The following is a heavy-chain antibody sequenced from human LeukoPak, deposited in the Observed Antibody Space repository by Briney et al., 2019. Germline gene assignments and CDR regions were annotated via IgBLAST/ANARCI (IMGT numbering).Heavy chain of an antibody. V-gene: IGHV1-69*13. D-gene: IGHD6-6*01. CDR1: GGTFISYA. J-gene: IGHJ6*02. CDR3: ARRSSSPRYYGMDV. CDR2: IIPIFGTA. Sequence: SVKVSCKASGGTFISYAISWVRQAPGQGLECMGGIIPIFGTANYAQKFQGRVTITADESTSTAYMELSSLRSEDTAVYYCARRSSSPRYYGMDVWGQGTTVTVSS.